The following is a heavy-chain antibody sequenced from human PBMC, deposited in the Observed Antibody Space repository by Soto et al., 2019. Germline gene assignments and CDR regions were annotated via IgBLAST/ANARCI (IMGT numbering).Heavy chain of an antibody. CDR1: GYTFTSNG. D-gene: IGHD3-16*01. Sequence: QVQLVQSGAEVKKPAASVKGTCKASGYTFTSNGISWVRQAPGQLRERMGWISGYNGNTNYAQKLQGTVTMTTDTSTSTAYMELRSRRADDTAVYYCARDLWGGDGMDVWGQGTTVTVSS. V-gene: IGHV1-18*01. CDR3: ARDLWGGDGMDV. CDR2: ISGYNGNT. J-gene: IGHJ6*02.